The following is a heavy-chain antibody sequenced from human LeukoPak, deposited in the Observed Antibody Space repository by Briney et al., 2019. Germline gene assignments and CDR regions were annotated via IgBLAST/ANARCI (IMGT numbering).Heavy chain of an antibody. CDR2: IYSGGSA. D-gene: IGHD3-10*01. V-gene: IGHV3-53*01. Sequence: GGSLRLSCAASGFTVSSNYMSWVRQAPGKGLEWVSVIYSGGSAYYADSVKGRFTISRDNSKNTLYLQMNSLRAEDTAVYYCARDKSDYYGSGDDAFDIWGQGTMVTVSS. CDR3: ARDKSDYYGSGDDAFDI. CDR1: GFTVSSNY. J-gene: IGHJ3*02.